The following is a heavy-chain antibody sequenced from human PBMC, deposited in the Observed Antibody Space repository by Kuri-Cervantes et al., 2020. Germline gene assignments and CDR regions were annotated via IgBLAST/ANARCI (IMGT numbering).Heavy chain of an antibody. D-gene: IGHD6-6*01. CDR2: ISWNSGSI. V-gene: IGHV3-74*01. CDR1: GFTFSSYW. Sequence: GESLKISCAASGFTFSSYWMHWVRQAPGKGLEWVSGISWNSGSIGYADSVKGRFTISRDNSKNTLYLQMNSLRAEDTAVYYCARDFLQYSSSWGLDYWGQGTLVTVSS. J-gene: IGHJ4*02. CDR3: ARDFLQYSSSWGLDY.